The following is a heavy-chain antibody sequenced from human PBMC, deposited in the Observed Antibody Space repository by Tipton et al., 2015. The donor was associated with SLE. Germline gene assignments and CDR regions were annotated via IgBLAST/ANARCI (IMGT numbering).Heavy chain of an antibody. CDR3: ARLEGVTGYMDV. D-gene: IGHD3-10*01. J-gene: IGHJ6*03. CDR2: IYYSGST. Sequence: TLSLTCTVSGGSISSSSYYWGWIRQPPGKGLAWIGSIYYSGSTYDNPSLKSRVTISVDTSKNQFSLKLSSVTAADTAVYYCARLEGVTGYMDVWGKGTTVTVSS. V-gene: IGHV4-39*07. CDR1: GGSISSSSYY.